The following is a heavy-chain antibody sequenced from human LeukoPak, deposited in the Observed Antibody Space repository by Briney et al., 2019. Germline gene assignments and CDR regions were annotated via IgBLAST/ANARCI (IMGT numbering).Heavy chain of an antibody. D-gene: IGHD6-19*01. V-gene: IGHV3-48*04. CDR3: ARDEQWLVPSWFDP. Sequence: GGSLRLSCAASGLTFSSYSMNWVRQAPGKGLEWVSYISSSSSTIYYADSVKGRFTISRDNAKNSLYLQMNSLRAEDTAVYYCARDEQWLVPSWFDPWGQGTLVTVSS. J-gene: IGHJ5*02. CDR1: GLTFSSYS. CDR2: ISSSSSTI.